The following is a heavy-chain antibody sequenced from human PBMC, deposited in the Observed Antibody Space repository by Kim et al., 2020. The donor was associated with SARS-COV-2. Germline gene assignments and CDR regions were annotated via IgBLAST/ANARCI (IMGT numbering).Heavy chain of an antibody. CDR3: ARSSGGNPDYFDF. J-gene: IGHJ4*02. Sequence: NFAESVRGRFTISRDNAKNSVYLQMNSLRVEDTAVYYCARSSGGNPDYFDFWGQGTLVTVSS. V-gene: IGHV3-11*06. D-gene: IGHD2-15*01.